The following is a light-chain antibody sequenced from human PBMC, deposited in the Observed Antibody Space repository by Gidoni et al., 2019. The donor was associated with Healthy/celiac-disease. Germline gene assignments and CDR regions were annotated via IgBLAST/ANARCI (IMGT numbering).Light chain of an antibody. Sequence: DIPITQSPSSLSASVGDRVTITCRASQSISSYLNWYQQKPGKAPKLLIYAASSLQSGVPSRFSGSGSGTDFTLTISSLQPEDFATYYCQQSYSTLLWTFGQGTKVEIK. CDR1: QSISSY. CDR3: QQSYSTLLWT. V-gene: IGKV1-39*01. CDR2: AAS. J-gene: IGKJ1*01.